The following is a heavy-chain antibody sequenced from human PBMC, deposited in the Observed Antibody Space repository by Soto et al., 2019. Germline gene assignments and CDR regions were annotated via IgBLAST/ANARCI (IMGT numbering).Heavy chain of an antibody. V-gene: IGHV1-69*13. D-gene: IGHD6-19*01. Sequence: GASVKVSCKASGGTFSSYAISWVRQAPGQGLEWMGGIIPIFGTANYAQKFQGRVTITADESTSTAYMELSSLRSEDTAVYYCASLLGFIAVAGRPRLVYLEMDVWGQGTTVTVSS. J-gene: IGHJ6*02. CDR1: GGTFSSYA. CDR2: IIPIFGTA. CDR3: ASLLGFIAVAGRPRLVYLEMDV.